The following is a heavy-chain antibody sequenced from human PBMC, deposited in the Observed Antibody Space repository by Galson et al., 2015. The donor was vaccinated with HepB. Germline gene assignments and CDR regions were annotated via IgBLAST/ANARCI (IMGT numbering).Heavy chain of an antibody. CDR1: GFTFSSFD. Sequence: SLRLSCAVSGFTFSSFDMHWVRQTPGKGLEWVAITPYDGSSKYYADSVKGRFTISRDNSKNTLYLQMNSLRTEDTAVYFCVRGIYTDGSPFDYWGQGTLVTVSS. CDR2: TPYDGSSK. CDR3: VRGIYTDGSPFDY. J-gene: IGHJ4*02. V-gene: IGHV3-30-3*01. D-gene: IGHD2-2*02.